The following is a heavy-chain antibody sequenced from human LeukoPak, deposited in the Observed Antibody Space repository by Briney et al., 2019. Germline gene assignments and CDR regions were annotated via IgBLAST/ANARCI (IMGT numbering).Heavy chain of an antibody. V-gene: IGHV4-61*02. CDR1: GGSISSGSYY. J-gene: IGHJ6*03. Sequence: SETLSLTCTVSGGSISSGSYYWSWIRQPVGKGLEWIGRIYTSGSTNYNPSLKSRVTISVDTSKNQFSLKLSSVTAADTAVYYCARIHSSSFYYYYYMDVWGKGTTVTVSS. CDR2: IYTSGST. D-gene: IGHD6-6*01. CDR3: ARIHSSSFYYYYYMDV.